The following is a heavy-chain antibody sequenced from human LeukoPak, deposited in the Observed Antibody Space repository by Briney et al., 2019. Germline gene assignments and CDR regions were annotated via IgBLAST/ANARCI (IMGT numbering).Heavy chain of an antibody. CDR3: ARDNQPRAYYYGMDV. Sequence: GGSLRLSCAASGFTFSSYGMHWVRQAPGKGLEWVAVIWYDGSNKYYADSVKGRFTISRDNSKNTLYLQMSSLRAEDTAVYYCARDNQPRAYYYGMDVWGQGTTVTVSS. J-gene: IGHJ6*02. CDR1: GFTFSSYG. V-gene: IGHV3-33*01. CDR2: IWYDGSNK.